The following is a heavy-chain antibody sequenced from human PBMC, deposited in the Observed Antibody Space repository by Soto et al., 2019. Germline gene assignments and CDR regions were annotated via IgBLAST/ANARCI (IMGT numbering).Heavy chain of an antibody. V-gene: IGHV4-30-2*01. CDR1: GGSISSGGYS. Sequence: QLQLQESGSGLVKPSQTLSLTCAVSGGSISSGGYSWTWIRQPPGKGLEWIRYIYHRGSPYYNPSLKSLPTISVDRTKNQFSLKLSSVTAPETAVYDCARVPDVWGQGTTVTVSS. CDR2: IYHRGSP. CDR3: ARVPDV. J-gene: IGHJ6*02.